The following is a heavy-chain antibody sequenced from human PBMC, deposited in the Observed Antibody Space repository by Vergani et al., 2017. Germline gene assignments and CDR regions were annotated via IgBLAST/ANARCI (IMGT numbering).Heavy chain of an antibody. CDR2: IKQDGSEK. J-gene: IGHJ4*02. V-gene: IGHV3-7*01. CDR1: GFIFSSYW. D-gene: IGHD6-13*01. Sequence: EVQLVESGGGLVQPGGSLRLSCAASGFIFSSYWMSWVRQAPGKGLEWVANIKQDGSEKYYVDSVKGRFTISRDNAKNSLYLQMNSLRAEDTAVYYCARDGFYSSNWCFDYWGQGTLVTVSS. CDR3: ARDGFYSSNWCFDY.